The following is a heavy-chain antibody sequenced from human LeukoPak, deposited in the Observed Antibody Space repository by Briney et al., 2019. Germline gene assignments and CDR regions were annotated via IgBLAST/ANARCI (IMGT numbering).Heavy chain of an antibody. CDR1: GYTFTSYA. Sequence: ASVKVSCKASGYTFTSYAMHWVRQAPGQRLEWMGWINAGNGNTKYSQKFQGRVTITRDTSADTAYMELSSLRSEDTAVFYCVSDPITMIRGVIIEGFDPWGQGTLVTVSS. CDR2: INAGNGNT. J-gene: IGHJ5*02. D-gene: IGHD3-10*01. CDR3: VSDPITMIRGVIIEGFDP. V-gene: IGHV1-3*01.